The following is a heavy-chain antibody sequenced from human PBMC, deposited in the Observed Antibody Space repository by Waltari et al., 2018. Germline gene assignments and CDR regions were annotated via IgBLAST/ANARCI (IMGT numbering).Heavy chain of an antibody. CDR2: IYYSGST. J-gene: IGHJ6*03. Sequence: QEQLQESGPGRVKPSETLSLTCTVSGGSISSYYWSWIRQPPGKGLEWIGYIYYSGSTNYNPSLKSRVTISVDTSKNQFSLKLSSVTAADTAVYYCARAPDYYYYYMDVWGKGTTVTVSS. V-gene: IGHV4-59*01. CDR1: GGSISSYY. CDR3: ARAPDYYYYYMDV.